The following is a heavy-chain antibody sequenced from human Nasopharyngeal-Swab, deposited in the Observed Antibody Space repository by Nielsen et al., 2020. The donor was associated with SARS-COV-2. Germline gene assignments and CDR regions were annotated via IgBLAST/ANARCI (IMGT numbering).Heavy chain of an antibody. CDR1: GFSFSSNA. Sequence: GESLKISCSASGFSFSSNAMHWVRQAPGKGLEYVSTINDYEDRLYYADSVKGRFTISRDNSKNTVYLQMSSLRAEDTAVYWCVKDLRGKYAFEIWGQGTMVTVSS. D-gene: IGHD3-16*01. CDR3: VKDLRGKYAFEI. V-gene: IGHV3-64D*06. J-gene: IGHJ3*02. CDR2: INDYEDRL.